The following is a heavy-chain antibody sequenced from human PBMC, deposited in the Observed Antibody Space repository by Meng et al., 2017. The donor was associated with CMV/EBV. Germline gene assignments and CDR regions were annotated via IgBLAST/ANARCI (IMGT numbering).Heavy chain of an antibody. V-gene: IGHV3-7*01. Sequence: GGSLRLSCAASGFTFSSDWMSWVRQAPGKGREWVANIKQDGSEKYYVDSVKGRFTISRDNAKNSLYLQMNSLRAEGTAVYYCARDPNLLAYYYDSSGWYWGQGTLVTVSS. CDR2: IKQDGSEK. CDR3: ARDPNLLAYYYDSSGWY. CDR1: GFTFSSDW. J-gene: IGHJ4*02. D-gene: IGHD3-22*01.